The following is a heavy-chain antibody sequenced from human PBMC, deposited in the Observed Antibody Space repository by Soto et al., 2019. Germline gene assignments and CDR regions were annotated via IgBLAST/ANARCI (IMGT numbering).Heavy chain of an antibody. CDR1: GGSISSGGYS. CDR3: ASSSWYRNWFDP. J-gene: IGHJ5*02. Sequence: SETLSLTCAVSGGSISSGGYSWSWIRQPPGKGLGWIGYIYHSGSTYYNPSLKSRVTISVDRSKNQFSLKLSSVTAADTAVYYCASSSWYRNWFDPWGQGTLVTVSS. D-gene: IGHD6-13*01. V-gene: IGHV4-30-2*01. CDR2: IYHSGST.